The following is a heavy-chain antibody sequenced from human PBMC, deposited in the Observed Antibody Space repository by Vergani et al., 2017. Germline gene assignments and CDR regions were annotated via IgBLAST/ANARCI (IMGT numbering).Heavy chain of an antibody. D-gene: IGHD4-17*01. V-gene: IGHV1-69-2*01. J-gene: IGHJ6*02. CDR2: VYPEDGET. Sequence: EVQLVQSGAEVKKPGATMKISCKVSGYTFTDHYMHWVKQAPGKGLEWMGLVYPEDGETIYAEKFKGRVTIAADTSTDTAHLELSSLRSEDTAVYYCATPETVTTGGMEVWGQGTTVTVSS. CDR3: ATPETVTTGGMEV. CDR1: GYTFTDHY.